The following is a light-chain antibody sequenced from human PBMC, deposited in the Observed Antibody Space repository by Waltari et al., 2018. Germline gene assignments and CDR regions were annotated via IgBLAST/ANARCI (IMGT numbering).Light chain of an antibody. Sequence: DVQMTQSPSSLSVSVGDRVTITCQASQDITNYLNWYQQKPGKAPKLLIYDASNLETGVPSRFSGTGSGTHFTFIISGLQSADVATYYCQQYDKPPIAFGQGTRLDIK. CDR1: QDITNY. V-gene: IGKV1-33*01. J-gene: IGKJ5*01. CDR3: QQYDKPPIA. CDR2: DAS.